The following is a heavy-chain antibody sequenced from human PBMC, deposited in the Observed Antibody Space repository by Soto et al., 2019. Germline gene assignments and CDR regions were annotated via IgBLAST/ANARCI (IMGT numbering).Heavy chain of an antibody. V-gene: IGHV5-51*01. J-gene: IGHJ4*02. Sequence: GESLKISCKGSGYSFTSYWIGWVRQMPGKGLEWMGIIYPGDSDTRYSPSFQGQVTISADKSISTAYLQWSSLKASDTAMYYCARHAYGDYVLPTIDYWGQGTLVTVSS. CDR2: IYPGDSDT. D-gene: IGHD4-17*01. CDR1: GYSFTSYW. CDR3: ARHAYGDYVLPTIDY.